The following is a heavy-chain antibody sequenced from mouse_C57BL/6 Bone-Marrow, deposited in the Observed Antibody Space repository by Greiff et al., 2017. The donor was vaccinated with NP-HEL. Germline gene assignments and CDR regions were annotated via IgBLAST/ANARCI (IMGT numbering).Heavy chain of an antibody. V-gene: IGHV1-55*01. D-gene: IGHD2-1*01. J-gene: IGHJ2*01. CDR2: IYPGSGST. Sequence: QVQLHQPGAELVKPGASVKMSCKASGYTFTSYWITWVQQSPGQGLEWIGDIYPGSGSTNYNEKFKSKATLTVDTSSSTAYMQLSSLTSDDSAVYYCAIYGNGYYFDYWGQGTTLTVSS. CDR3: AIYGNGYYFDY. CDR1: GYTFTSYW.